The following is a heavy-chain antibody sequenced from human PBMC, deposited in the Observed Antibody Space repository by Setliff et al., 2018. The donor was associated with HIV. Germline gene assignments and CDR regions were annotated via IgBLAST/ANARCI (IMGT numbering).Heavy chain of an antibody. CDR2: INHSGST. Sequence: PSETLSLTCAVFGGSFTDIGGSFTDYYWIWIRQPPGKGLEWIGEINHSGSTHYNPSLKSRFTISVDTSKNQFSLKVNSVTAADTAVYYCAKEGSWNDDSGAFNIWGQGTMVTVSS. J-gene: IGHJ3*02. D-gene: IGHD1-1*01. CDR1: GGSFTDIGGSFTDYY. V-gene: IGHV4-34*01. CDR3: AKEGSWNDDSGAFNI.